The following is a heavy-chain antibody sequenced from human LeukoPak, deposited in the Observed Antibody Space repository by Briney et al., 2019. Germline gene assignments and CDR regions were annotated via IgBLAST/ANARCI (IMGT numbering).Heavy chain of an antibody. J-gene: IGHJ5*02. CDR3: ARDPRGYSYGSLGFDP. D-gene: IGHD5-18*01. V-gene: IGHV3-23*01. Sequence: GGSLRLSCAASGFTFSSYAMSWVRQAPGKGLEWVSAISGSGGSTYYADSVKGRFTISRDNSKNTLYLQMNSLRAEDTAVYYCARDPRGYSYGSLGFDPWGQGTLVTVSS. CDR2: ISGSGGST. CDR1: GFTFSSYA.